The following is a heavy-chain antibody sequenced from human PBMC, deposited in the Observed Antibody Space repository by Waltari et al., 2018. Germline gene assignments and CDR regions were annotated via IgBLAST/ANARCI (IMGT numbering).Heavy chain of an antibody. CDR2: IYNDGRT. J-gene: IGHJ4*02. CDR3: AAYGGYSY. V-gene: IGHV3-53*02. CDR1: GFSVSSNH. Sequence: EVQLVETGGELIQPGGSLRLSCAVSGFSVSSNHVTWVRQVPGKGLEWVSVIYNDGRTYVADSVKGRFTISRDSSKNTVLLQMNMLRVDDTAVYYCAAYGGYSYWGQGTLVTVSS. D-gene: IGHD3-22*01.